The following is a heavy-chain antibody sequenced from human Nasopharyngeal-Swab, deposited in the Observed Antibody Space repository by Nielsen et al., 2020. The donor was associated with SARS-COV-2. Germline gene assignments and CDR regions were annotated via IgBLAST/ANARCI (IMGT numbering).Heavy chain of an antibody. CDR2: ISWNSGSI. CDR3: AKGRPYCSGGSCSLDC. J-gene: IGHJ4*02. Sequence: SLKISCAASGFTFDDYAMHWVRQAPGKGLEWVSGISWNSGSIGYADSVKGRFTISRDNAKNSLYLQMNSLRAEDTALYYCAKGRPYCSGGSCSLDCWGQGTLVTVSS. V-gene: IGHV3-9*01. D-gene: IGHD2-15*01. CDR1: GFTFDDYA.